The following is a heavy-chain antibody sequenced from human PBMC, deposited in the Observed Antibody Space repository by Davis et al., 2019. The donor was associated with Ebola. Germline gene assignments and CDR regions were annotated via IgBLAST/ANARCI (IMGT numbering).Heavy chain of an antibody. Sequence: PGGSLRLSCEASGFSFSDTDMNWVRQAPGKGLEYVGNINGGGTRTYYAAFVEGRFTPSRDNSKNTLYLEMNSLRVEDTAVYYCLGDPNWAFGYWGQGAPVIVSS. CDR2: INGGGTRT. CDR3: LGDPNWAFGY. D-gene: IGHD7-27*01. J-gene: IGHJ4*02. CDR1: GFSFSDTD. V-gene: IGHV3-23*01.